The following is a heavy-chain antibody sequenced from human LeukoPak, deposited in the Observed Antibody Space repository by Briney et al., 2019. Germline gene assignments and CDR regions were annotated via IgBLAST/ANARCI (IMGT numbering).Heavy chain of an antibody. J-gene: IGHJ5*02. Sequence: SETLSLTCTVCGGSISSYYWGWIRQPPGKGLEWIGYTYTSGSTNYNPSLKSRVTISVDTSKNQFSLKLSSVTAADTAVYYCARLVAWEGYSRGSLVGYSGYNWFDPWAREPWSPSPQ. D-gene: IGHD1-26*01. CDR3: ARLVAWEGYSRGSLVGYSGYNWFDP. CDR2: TYTSGST. CDR1: GGSISSYY. V-gene: IGHV4-4*09.